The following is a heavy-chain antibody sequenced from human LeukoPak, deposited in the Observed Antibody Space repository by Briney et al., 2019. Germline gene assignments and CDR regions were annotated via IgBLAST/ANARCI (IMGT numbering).Heavy chain of an antibody. CDR1: GFTFSSHW. V-gene: IGHV3-48*03. CDR2: ISSSGSTI. Sequence: PGGSLRLSCAASGFTFSSHWMNWVRQAPGKGLEWVSYISSSGSTIYYADSVKGRFTISRDNAKNSLYLQMNSLRAEDTAVYYCARGGIQLWRTFDYWGQGTLVTVSS. D-gene: IGHD5-18*01. J-gene: IGHJ4*02. CDR3: ARGGIQLWRTFDY.